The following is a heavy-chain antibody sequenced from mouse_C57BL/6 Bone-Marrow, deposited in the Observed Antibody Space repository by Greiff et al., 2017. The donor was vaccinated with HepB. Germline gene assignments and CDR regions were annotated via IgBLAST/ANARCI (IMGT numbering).Heavy chain of an antibody. J-gene: IGHJ2*01. CDR1: GYTFTSYW. Sequence: QVQLQQPGAELVKPGASVKLSCKASGYTFTSYWMHWVKQRPGQGLEWIGMIHPNSGSTNYNEKFKSKATLTVDKSSSTAYMQLSRLTSEDSEVYYCTRRGSYDYALYYWGQGTTLTVSS. CDR3: TRRGSYDYALYY. CDR2: IHPNSGST. D-gene: IGHD2-4*01. V-gene: IGHV1-64*01.